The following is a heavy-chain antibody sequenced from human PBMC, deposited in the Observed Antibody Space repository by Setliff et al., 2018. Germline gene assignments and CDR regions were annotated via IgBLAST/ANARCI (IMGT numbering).Heavy chain of an antibody. V-gene: IGHV1-46*01. CDR2: INESSGST. D-gene: IGHD1-1*01. J-gene: IGHJ4*02. CDR3: AMAGDAATGRKGVFEY. CDR1: GYTFTRYY. Sequence: GASVKVSCKASGYTFTRYYMYWVRQAPGQGLEWMGIINESSGSTTYAQKFQGRVTMTRDTSTSTIYMELASLISEDTAVYYCAMAGDAATGRKGVFEYWGKGTLVIVSS.